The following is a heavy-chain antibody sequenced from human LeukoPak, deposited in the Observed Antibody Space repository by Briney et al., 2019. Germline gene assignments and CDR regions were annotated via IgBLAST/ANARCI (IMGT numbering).Heavy chain of an antibody. Sequence: PSETLSLTCTVSGGSISSYYWSWIRQPAGKGLEWIGRIYTSGSTNYNPSLKSRVTISVDTSKNQFSLKLSSVTAADTAVFYCARRAGTYYYDSSGYSPWRYYFDYWGQGTLVTVSS. CDR3: ARRAGTYYYDSSGYSPWRYYFDY. CDR1: GGSISSYY. CDR2: IYTSGST. J-gene: IGHJ4*02. D-gene: IGHD3-22*01. V-gene: IGHV4-4*07.